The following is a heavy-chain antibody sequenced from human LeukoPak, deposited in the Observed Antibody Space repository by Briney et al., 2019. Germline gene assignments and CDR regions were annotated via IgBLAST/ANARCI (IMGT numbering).Heavy chain of an antibody. CDR1: GGSISSSNYY. D-gene: IGHD2/OR15-2a*01. Sequence: SETLSLTCTVSGGSISSSNYYWGWIRQPPGNGLEWIGTIYHSGSTYYNPSLKSRISISVDTSKNQFSLKLRSVTAADTAVYYCARPTSKLGSFDYWGQGTLVTVSS. J-gene: IGHJ4*02. CDR2: IYHSGST. V-gene: IGHV4-39*01. CDR3: ARPTSKLGSFDY.